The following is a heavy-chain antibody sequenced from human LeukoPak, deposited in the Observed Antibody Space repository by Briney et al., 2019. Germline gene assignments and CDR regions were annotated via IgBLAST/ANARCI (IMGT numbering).Heavy chain of an antibody. J-gene: IGHJ5*02. V-gene: IGHV4-59*01. CDR1: GGSISNYY. Sequence: SETLFLTCAVSGGSISNYYWSWIRQPPGKGLEWIGYIYYTGSTNYNPSLKSRVTLSVDTSKNQFSLKLTSVTAADTAVYYCARVKGGFDPWGQGTLVTVSS. D-gene: IGHD3-16*01. CDR3: ARVKGGFDP. CDR2: IYYTGST.